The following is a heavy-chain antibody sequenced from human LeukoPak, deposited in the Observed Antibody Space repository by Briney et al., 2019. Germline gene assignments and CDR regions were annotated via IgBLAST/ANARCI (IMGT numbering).Heavy chain of an antibody. Sequence: SETLSLTCTVSGGSISSYYWSWIRQPPGKGLEWIGYIYYSGSTNYNPSLKSRVTISVDTSKNQFSLKLSSVTAADTAVYYCARGAGYYDSSGYYPGAFDIWGQGTMVTVSP. V-gene: IGHV4-59*01. J-gene: IGHJ3*02. D-gene: IGHD3-22*01. CDR1: GGSISSYY. CDR2: IYYSGST. CDR3: ARGAGYYDSSGYYPGAFDI.